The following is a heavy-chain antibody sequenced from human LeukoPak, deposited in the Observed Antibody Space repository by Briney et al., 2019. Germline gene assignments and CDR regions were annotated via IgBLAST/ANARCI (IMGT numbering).Heavy chain of an antibody. V-gene: IGHV4-39*01. Sequence: SETLSLTCTVSGGSISSSSYYWGWIRQPPGKGLGWIGSIYYSGSTYYNPSLKSRVTISVDTSKNQFSLKLSSVTAADTAVYYCARHKSDYYYYMDVWGKGTTVTVSS. CDR1: GGSISSSSYY. J-gene: IGHJ6*03. CDR3: ARHKSDYYYYMDV. CDR2: IYYSGST.